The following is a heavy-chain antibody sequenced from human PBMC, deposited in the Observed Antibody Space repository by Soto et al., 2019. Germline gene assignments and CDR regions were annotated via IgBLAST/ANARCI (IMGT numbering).Heavy chain of an antibody. Sequence: PVGSLRLSCAASGFTFSSYGMHWVRQAPGKGLEWVAVISYDGSNKYYADSVKGRFTISRDNSKNTLYLQMNSLRAEDTAVYYCAKGLLYYYDSSGYYSDYFDYWGQGTLVTVSS. V-gene: IGHV3-30*18. J-gene: IGHJ4*02. CDR3: AKGLLYYYDSSGYYSDYFDY. CDR2: ISYDGSNK. CDR1: GFTFSSYG. D-gene: IGHD3-22*01.